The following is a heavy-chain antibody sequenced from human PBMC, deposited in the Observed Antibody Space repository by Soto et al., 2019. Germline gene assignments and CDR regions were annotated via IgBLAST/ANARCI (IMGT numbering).Heavy chain of an antibody. D-gene: IGHD1-26*01. Sequence: QVQLQESGPGLVKASLTLSLSCTVSGGPITTGGHFRSWIRQYPGKGLEWIGYIYYSGTTHYNPSLNSRVIISVDTSKRQFSLNLSSVTAADTAVYYCARAVSGSYLDSWGQGTLVSVSS. CDR2: IYYSGTT. CDR3: ARAVSGSYLDS. J-gene: IGHJ4*02. CDR1: GGPITTGGHF. V-gene: IGHV4-31*03.